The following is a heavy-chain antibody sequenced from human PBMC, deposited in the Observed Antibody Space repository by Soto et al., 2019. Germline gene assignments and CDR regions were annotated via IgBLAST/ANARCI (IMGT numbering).Heavy chain of an antibody. V-gene: IGHV1-46*01. CDR3: ASILQDYSSSSGVFDY. Sequence: ASVKVSCKASGYTFTSYGISWVRQAPGQGLEWMGIINPSGGSTSYAQKFQGRLTMTRDTSTSTVYMELSSLRSEDTAVYYCASILQDYSSSSGVFDYWGQGTLVTVSS. D-gene: IGHD6-6*01. J-gene: IGHJ4*02. CDR1: GYTFTSYG. CDR2: INPSGGST.